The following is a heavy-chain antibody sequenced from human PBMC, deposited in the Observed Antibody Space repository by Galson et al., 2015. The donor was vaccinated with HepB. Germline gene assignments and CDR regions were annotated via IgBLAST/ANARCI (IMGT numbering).Heavy chain of an antibody. CDR3: ARGTGRRFLLDYHYFGMDV. V-gene: IGHV4-34*01. D-gene: IGHD3-3*01. J-gene: IGHJ6*01. CDR2: INHSGST. Sequence: GLEWIGEINHSGSTSSNPSLKRRVTITVDTSKNQFFLKVNSVTAADTAVYYCARGTGRRFLLDYHYFGMDVWGQGTTVTVSS.